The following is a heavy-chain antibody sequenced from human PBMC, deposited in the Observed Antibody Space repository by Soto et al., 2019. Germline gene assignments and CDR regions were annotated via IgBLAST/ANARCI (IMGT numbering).Heavy chain of an antibody. D-gene: IGHD4-17*01. Sequence: QVQLQESGPGLVKPAQTLSLTCTVSGGSISSGDYYLSWIRQPPGKGLEWIGYIYYSGSTYYNPSLMSRVNISVDTSKNPFSLKLSSVTDADTAVYYWAREDYEGYYGMDVWGQGTTVTVAS. J-gene: IGHJ6*01. CDR3: AREDYEGYYGMDV. CDR2: IYYSGST. V-gene: IGHV4-30-4*01. CDR1: GGSISSGDYY.